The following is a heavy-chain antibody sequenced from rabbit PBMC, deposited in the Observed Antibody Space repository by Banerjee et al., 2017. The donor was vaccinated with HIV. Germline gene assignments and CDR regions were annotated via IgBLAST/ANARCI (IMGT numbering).Heavy chain of an antibody. CDR2: IYTGSGST. J-gene: IGHJ3*01. CDR1: GIDFSSSYW. CDR3: ARGVYASSSGSTRLDL. V-gene: IGHV1S45*01. Sequence: QEQLVESGGGLVTLGGSLKLSCKASGIDFSSSYWICWVRQAPGKGLEWIACIYTGSGSTYYASWAKGRFTISKTSSTTVTLQMTSLTVADTATYFCARGVYASSSGSTRLDLWGQGTLVTVS. D-gene: IGHD1-1*01.